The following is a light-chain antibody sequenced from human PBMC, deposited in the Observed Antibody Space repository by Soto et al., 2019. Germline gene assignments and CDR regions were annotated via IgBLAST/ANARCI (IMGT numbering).Light chain of an antibody. J-gene: IGKJ3*01. CDR2: AAS. CDR3: QQLFSYPLFT. Sequence: DIQLTQSPSFLSASVGDRVTITCRASQGISSYLAWYQQKPGKAPKLLIYAASTLQSGVPSRFSGSGSVTEFTLTISSLQPEDFAAYYCQQLFSYPLFTFGPGTKVDIK. CDR1: QGISSY. V-gene: IGKV1-9*01.